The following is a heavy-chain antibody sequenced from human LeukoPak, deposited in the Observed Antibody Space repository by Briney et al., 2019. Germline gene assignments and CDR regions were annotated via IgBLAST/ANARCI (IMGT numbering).Heavy chain of an antibody. D-gene: IGHD2-2*01. CDR2: IYTSGST. CDR3: ASQRVPTYENGDAFDI. J-gene: IGHJ3*02. CDR1: GGSISSYY. Sequence: PSETLSLTCTVSGGSISSYYWSWIRQPPGKGLEWIGYIYTSGSTNYNPSLKSRVTISVDTSKNQFSMKLSYVTAADTAVYYCASQRVPTYENGDAFDIWGQGTMVTVSS. V-gene: IGHV4-4*09.